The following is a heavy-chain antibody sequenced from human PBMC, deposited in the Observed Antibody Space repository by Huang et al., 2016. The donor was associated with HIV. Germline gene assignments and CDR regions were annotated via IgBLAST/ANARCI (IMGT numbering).Heavy chain of an antibody. V-gene: IGHV4-39*01. CDR2: SYYRGST. D-gene: IGHD3-3*01. CDR1: GGSISSSSYY. Sequence: QLQLQESGPGLVKPSETLSLTCTVSGGSISSSSYYWGWFRQPPGKGLEWIGSSYYRGSTYYNPSLKRRVTISVDTSKNQFSLKLSSVTAADTAVYYCARLRYDFWSGYELQNYYYYYMDVWGKGTTVTVSS. CDR3: ARLRYDFWSGYELQNYYYYYMDV. J-gene: IGHJ6*03.